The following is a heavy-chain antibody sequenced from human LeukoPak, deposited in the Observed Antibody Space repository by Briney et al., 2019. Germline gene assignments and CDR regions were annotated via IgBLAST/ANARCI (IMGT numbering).Heavy chain of an antibody. J-gene: IGHJ4*02. V-gene: IGHV3-23*01. D-gene: IGHD6-13*01. CDR3: ARYNSSWFAQSPFDY. CDR1: GFTFSSYA. Sequence: GGTLRLSCAASGFTFSSYAMSWVRQAPGKGLEWVSAISGSGGSTYYGDSVKGRFTISRDNSKNTLYLQMNSLRAEDTAVYYCARYNSSWFAQSPFDYWGQGTLVTVSS. CDR2: ISGSGGST.